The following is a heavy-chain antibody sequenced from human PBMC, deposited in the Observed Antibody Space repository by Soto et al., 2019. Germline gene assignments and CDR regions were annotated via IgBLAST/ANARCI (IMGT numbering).Heavy chain of an antibody. Sequence: QVQLVQSGAEVKKPGASVKVSCKTSGYTFTSYYIHWIRQAPGQGLERMGWINPNRSDTNYSQDFQGRVTTTSDTSFTTAYVELTRLRSEDTAVYYCAMREQWLENFDYWGKGTLINAS. D-gene: IGHD6-19*01. V-gene: IGHV1-2*02. CDR2: INPNRSDT. CDR3: AMREQWLENFDY. J-gene: IGHJ4*02. CDR1: GYTFTSYY.